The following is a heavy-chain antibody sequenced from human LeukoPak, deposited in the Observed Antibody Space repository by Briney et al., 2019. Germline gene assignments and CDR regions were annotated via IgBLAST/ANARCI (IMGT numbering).Heavy chain of an antibody. Sequence: ASVKVSCKASGYTFTSYYMHWVRQAPGQGLEWMGIINPSGGSTSYAQKFQGRVTMTRDTSTSTVYMELSSLRAEDTAVYYCAKDAQLRSRWFDPWGQGTLVTVSS. CDR3: AKDAQLRSRWFDP. D-gene: IGHD2/OR15-2a*01. CDR2: INPSGGST. J-gene: IGHJ5*02. CDR1: GYTFTSYY. V-gene: IGHV1-46*01.